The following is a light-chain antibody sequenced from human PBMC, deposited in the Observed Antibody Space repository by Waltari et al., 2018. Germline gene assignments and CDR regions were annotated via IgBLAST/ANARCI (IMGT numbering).Light chain of an antibody. CDR1: KLGDKY. V-gene: IGLV3-1*01. CDR3: QAWDSSTAV. J-gene: IGLJ2*01. CDR2: QDS. Sequence: SYELTQPPSVSVSPGQTASITCSGDKLGDKYAFWYQQKPGQSPVLVIYQDSKRPSGLPERFSGSNSGNTATLTISGTQAMDEADYYCQAWDSSTAVFGGGTKLTVL.